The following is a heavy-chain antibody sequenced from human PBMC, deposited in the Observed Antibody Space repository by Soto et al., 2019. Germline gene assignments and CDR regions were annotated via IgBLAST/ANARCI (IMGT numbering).Heavy chain of an antibody. CDR1: GFTFSSYA. CDR2: ISGSGGST. D-gene: IGHD2-15*01. J-gene: IGHJ6*02. Sequence: GGSLRLSCAASGFTFSSYAMSWVRQAPGKGLEWVSAISGSGGSTYYADSVKGRFTISRDNSKNTLYLQMNSLRAEDTAVYYCGVGLSCSGGSCYYGMYVWGQGTTLTVSS. V-gene: IGHV3-23*01. CDR3: GVGLSCSGGSCYYGMYV.